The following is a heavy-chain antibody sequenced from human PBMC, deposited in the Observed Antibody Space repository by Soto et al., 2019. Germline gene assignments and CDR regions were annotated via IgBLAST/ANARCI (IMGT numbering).Heavy chain of an antibody. D-gene: IGHD3-22*01. J-gene: IGHJ4*02. Sequence: ASVKVSCKASGYTFTTHAMHWVRQAPGQSLEWMGWINAGTGQTKHSQRFQGRVTITADESTSTAYMELSSLRSEDTAVYYCARDRRVSYYDSSKKGYYFDYWGQGTLVTVSS. CDR2: INAGTGQT. V-gene: IGHV1-3*01. CDR1: GYTFTTHA. CDR3: ARDRRVSYYDSSKKGYYFDY.